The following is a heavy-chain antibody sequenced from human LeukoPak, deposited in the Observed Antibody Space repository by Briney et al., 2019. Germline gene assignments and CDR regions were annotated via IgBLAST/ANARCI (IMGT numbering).Heavy chain of an antibody. D-gene: IGHD2-2*01. CDR1: GFTLNSYG. V-gene: IGHV3-30*02. CDR3: AKPSIVVVPAAADY. CDR2: TRYDESDK. Sequence: GGSLRLSCAASGFTLNSYGMHWVRQAPGKGLEWVTYTRYDESDKSYADSVKGRFTISRDISKNTLYLQMNSLRAEDTAVYYCAKPSIVVVPAAADYWGQGTLVTVSS. J-gene: IGHJ4*02.